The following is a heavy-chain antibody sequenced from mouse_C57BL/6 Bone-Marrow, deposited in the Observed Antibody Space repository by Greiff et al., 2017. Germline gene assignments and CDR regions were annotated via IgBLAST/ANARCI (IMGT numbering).Heavy chain of an antibody. CDR1: GYSFTGYY. J-gene: IGHJ2*01. CDR2: INPSTGGT. CDR3: ARNPLGRPDY. Sequence: EVQLQQSGPELVKPGASVKISCKASGYSFTGYYMNWVKQSPEKSLEWIGEINPSTGGTTYNQKFKAKATLTVDKSSSTAYMQLKSLTSEDSAVYYCARNPLGRPDYWGQGTTLTVSS. V-gene: IGHV1-42*01. D-gene: IGHD4-1*01.